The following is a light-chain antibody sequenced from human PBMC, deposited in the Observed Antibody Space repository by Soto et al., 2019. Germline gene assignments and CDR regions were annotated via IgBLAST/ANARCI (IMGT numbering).Light chain of an antibody. V-gene: IGKV3-11*01. CDR1: QSVSNF. Sequence: EIVLTQSPATLSLSPGERATLSCRASQSVSNFLAWYQQKPGQAPRLLISDASTRATGIPGRFSGSGSGTDFSLTISSLEPEDFAVYYCQQCNNWPWTFGQGTKVEIK. CDR2: DAS. J-gene: IGKJ1*01. CDR3: QQCNNWPWT.